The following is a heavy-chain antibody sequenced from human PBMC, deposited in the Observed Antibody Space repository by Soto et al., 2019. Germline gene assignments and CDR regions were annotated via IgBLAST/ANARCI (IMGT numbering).Heavy chain of an antibody. CDR3: ARTQSYSGTYWGGFVD. CDR1: GGSISSHY. CDR2: IYYSGST. D-gene: IGHD1-26*01. V-gene: IGHV4-59*11. J-gene: IGHJ4*02. Sequence: SETLSLTCSVSGGSISSHYWSWIRQPPGKGLEWIGYIYYSGSTNYNPYLQSRVTISLDASKNQFSLILSSVTAADTAVYYCARTQSYSGTYWGGFVDWGQGTLVTVSS.